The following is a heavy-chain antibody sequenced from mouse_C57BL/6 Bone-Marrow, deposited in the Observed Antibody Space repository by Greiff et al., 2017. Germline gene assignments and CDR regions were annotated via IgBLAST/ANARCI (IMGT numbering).Heavy chain of an antibody. V-gene: IGHV8-8*01. CDR3: ARIAHYYGSSYYWYFDV. J-gene: IGHJ1*03. CDR2: IWWDDDK. D-gene: IGHD1-1*01. Sequence: QVQLKESGPGILQPSQTLSLTCSFSGFSLSTFGMGVGWIRQPSGKGLEWLAHIWWDDDKYYNPALKSRLTISKDTSKNQVFLKIANVDTADTATDYCARIAHYYGSSYYWYFDVWGTGTTVTVSS. CDR1: GFSLSTFGMG.